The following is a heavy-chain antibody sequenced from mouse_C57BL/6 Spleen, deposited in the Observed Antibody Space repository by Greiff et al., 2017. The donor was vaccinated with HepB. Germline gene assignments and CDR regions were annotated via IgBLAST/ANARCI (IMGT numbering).Heavy chain of an antibody. CDR1: GYTFTNYW. V-gene: IGHV1-63*01. CDR2: IYPGGGYT. J-gene: IGHJ4*01. D-gene: IGHD2-3*01. CDR3: ARDDGYYAMDY. Sequence: VQLQQSGAELVRPGTSVKMSCKASGYTFTNYWIGWAKQRPGHGLEWIGDIYPGGGYTNYNEKFKGKATLTADKSSSTAYMQFSSLTSEDSAIYYCARDDGYYAMDYWGQGTSVTVSS.